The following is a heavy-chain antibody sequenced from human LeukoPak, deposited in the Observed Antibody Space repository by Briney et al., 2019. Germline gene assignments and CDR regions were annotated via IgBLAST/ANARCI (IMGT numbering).Heavy chain of an antibody. D-gene: IGHD2-15*01. CDR3: ARDRHCSGGSCYGTSGYMDV. J-gene: IGHJ6*03. CDR2: ISGSGGST. CDR1: GFTFSSYA. Sequence: QPGGSLRLSCAASGFTFSSYAMSWVRQAPGKGLEWVSAISGSGGSTYYADSVKGRFTISRDNSKNTLYLQMNSLRAEDTAVYYCARDRHCSGGSCYGTSGYMDVWGKGTTVTVSS. V-gene: IGHV3-23*01.